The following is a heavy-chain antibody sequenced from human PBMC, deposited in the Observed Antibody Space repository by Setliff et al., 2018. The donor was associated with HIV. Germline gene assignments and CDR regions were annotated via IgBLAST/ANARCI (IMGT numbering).Heavy chain of an antibody. J-gene: IGHJ6*02. CDR3: ARDISSWSLRRGGTKKYSYYGMDV. CDR1: GDTFTSYE. CDR2: MNPHSGKA. Sequence: ASVKVSCKASGDTFTSYEINWVRQATGQGLEWMGWMNPHSGKAGHAQKFQGRITMTRNTSISTVYMELSSLGSEDTAVYYCARDISSWSLRRGGTKKYSYYGMDVWGQGTTVTVSS. V-gene: IGHV1-8*01. D-gene: IGHD6-13*01.